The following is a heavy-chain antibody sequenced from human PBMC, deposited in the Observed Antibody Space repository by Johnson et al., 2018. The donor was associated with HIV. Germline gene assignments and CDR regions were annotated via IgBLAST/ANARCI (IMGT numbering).Heavy chain of an antibody. CDR3: ARSGGAVAGVDAFDF. CDR2: IKQDGSDK. Sequence: EVQLVESGGGLVQPGGSRRLSCEASGFTFSSYWMSWVRQAPGKGLEWVANIKQDGSDKYYVDSVEGRFTISRDNAKNSLYLQIDSLRAGDTAVYYCARSGGAVAGVDAFDFWGQGTMVTVSS. V-gene: IGHV3-7*01. CDR1: GFTFSSYW. D-gene: IGHD6-19*01. J-gene: IGHJ3*01.